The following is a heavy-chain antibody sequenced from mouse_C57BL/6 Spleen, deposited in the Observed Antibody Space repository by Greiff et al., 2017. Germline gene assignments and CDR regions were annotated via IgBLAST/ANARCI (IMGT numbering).Heavy chain of an antibody. V-gene: IGHV1-59*01. CDR3: ARIYYDYGLAY. CDR2: IDPSDSYT. J-gene: IGHJ3*01. D-gene: IGHD2-4*01. CDR1: GYTFTSYW. Sequence: QVQLQQPGAELVRPGTSVKLSCKASGYTFTSYWMHWVKQRPGQGLAWIGVIDPSDSYTNYNQKFKGKATLTVDTSSSTAYMQLSSLTSEDSAVYYCARIYYDYGLAYWGQGTLVTVAA.